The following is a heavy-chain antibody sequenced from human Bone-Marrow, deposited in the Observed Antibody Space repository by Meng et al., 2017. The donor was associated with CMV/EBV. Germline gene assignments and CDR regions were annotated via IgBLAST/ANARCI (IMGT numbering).Heavy chain of an antibody. CDR3: ARVGAGLSPPFDY. D-gene: IGHD1-26*01. Sequence: SVKVSCKASGYTFTSYDISWVRQAPGQGLEWMGRIIPILGIANYAQKFQGRVTITADKSTSTAYMELSSLRSEDTAVYYCARVGAGLSPPFDYWGQGTLVTVSS. CDR1: GYTFTSYD. J-gene: IGHJ4*02. V-gene: IGHV1-69*04. CDR2: IIPILGIA.